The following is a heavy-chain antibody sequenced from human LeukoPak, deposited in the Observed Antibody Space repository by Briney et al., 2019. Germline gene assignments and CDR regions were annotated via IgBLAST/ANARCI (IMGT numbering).Heavy chain of an antibody. CDR1: GFTVSSNY. Sequence: PGGSLRLSCAASGFTVSSNYMSWVRQAPGKGLEWVSFIYSGGNTYYTDSVKGRFTISRDNTKNTLYLQMNSLRAEDTAAYYCARRDGKNFYFDYWGQGTLVTVSS. V-gene: IGHV3-53*01. D-gene: IGHD5-24*01. CDR3: ARRDGKNFYFDY. CDR2: IYSGGNT. J-gene: IGHJ4*02.